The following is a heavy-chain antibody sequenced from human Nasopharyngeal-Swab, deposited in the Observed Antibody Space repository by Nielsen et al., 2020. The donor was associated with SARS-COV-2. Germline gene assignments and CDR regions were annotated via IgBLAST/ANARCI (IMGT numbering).Heavy chain of an antibody. CDR2: ITWNSENL. CDR3: AKDLGIAVAGTGHDL. CDR1: GFRFDYHD. V-gene: IGHV3-9*01. D-gene: IGHD6-19*01. Sequence: SLKISCAASGFRFDYHDMHWVRQAPGKGLEWVSGITWNSENLGYADSVKGRFTISRDNARNSLYLQMNSLRPEDTALYYCAKDLGIAVAGTGHDLWGQGTLVTVSS. J-gene: IGHJ5*02.